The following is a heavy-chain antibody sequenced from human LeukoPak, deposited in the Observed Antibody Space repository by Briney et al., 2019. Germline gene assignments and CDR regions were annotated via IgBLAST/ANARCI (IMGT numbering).Heavy chain of an antibody. Sequence: GGSLRLSYAASGFTFSSYEMNWVRQAPGKGLEWVSYISSSGSTIYYADSVKGRFTISRDNAKNSLYLQMNSLRAEDTAVYYCARDGYSSSWYFHYFDYWGQGTLVTVSS. V-gene: IGHV3-48*03. CDR2: ISSSGSTI. CDR1: GFTFSSYE. D-gene: IGHD6-13*01. CDR3: ARDGYSSSWYFHYFDY. J-gene: IGHJ4*02.